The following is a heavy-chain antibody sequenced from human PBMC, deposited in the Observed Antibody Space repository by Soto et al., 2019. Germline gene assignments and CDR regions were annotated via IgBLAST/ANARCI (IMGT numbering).Heavy chain of an antibody. CDR1: GYTFTSYG. V-gene: IGHV1-18*04. Sequence: GASVKVSCKASGYTFTSYGISWVRQAPGQGLEWMGWISAYNGNTNYAQKLQGRVTMTTDTSTSTAYMELRSLRSDDTAVYYCARDHRPDARVDAFDIWGQGTMVTVSS. J-gene: IGHJ3*02. D-gene: IGHD3-3*01. CDR2: ISAYNGNT. CDR3: ARDHRPDARVDAFDI.